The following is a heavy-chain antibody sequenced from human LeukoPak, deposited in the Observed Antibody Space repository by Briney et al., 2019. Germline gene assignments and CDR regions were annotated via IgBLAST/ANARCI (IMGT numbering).Heavy chain of an antibody. CDR1: GYTFTGYY. V-gene: IGHV1-2*02. CDR2: INPNSGGT. Sequence: ASVKVSCKASGYTFTGYYMHWVRQAPGQGLEWMGWINPNSGGTNYAQKFQGRVTMTRDTSISTAYMALSRLRSADTAVYYCARDSGSYGFDYWGQGTLVTVSS. CDR3: ARDSGSYGFDY. D-gene: IGHD5-18*01. J-gene: IGHJ4*02.